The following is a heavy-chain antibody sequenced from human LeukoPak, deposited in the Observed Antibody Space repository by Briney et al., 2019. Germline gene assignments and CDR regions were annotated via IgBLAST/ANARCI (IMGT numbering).Heavy chain of an antibody. CDR2: MSPNSGDT. D-gene: IGHD7-27*01. Sequence: GASVKVSCKASGYTFTTHDINWVRQATGQGLEWLGWMSPNSGDTGYAQKFQGRVTMTSDSSISTAYMELSSLRSEDTAISYCVRTPPNWGFDYWGQGTLVTVSS. CDR3: VRTPPNWGFDY. V-gene: IGHV1-8*01. J-gene: IGHJ4*02. CDR1: GYTFTTHD.